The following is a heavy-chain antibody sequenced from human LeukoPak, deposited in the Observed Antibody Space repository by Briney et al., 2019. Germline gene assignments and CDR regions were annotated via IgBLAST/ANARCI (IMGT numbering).Heavy chain of an antibody. D-gene: IGHD3-3*01. CDR2: INAGTGQT. Sequence: ASVKVSCKASGYTFSSYAIHWVRQAPGQRLEWMGWINAGTGQTKYSQKFQRRVTITRDTSASTAYMELSSLRSEDTAVYYCARDKYYDFWSGYREYYFDYWGQGTLVTVSS. CDR1: GYTFSSYA. CDR3: ARDKYYDFWSGYREYYFDY. J-gene: IGHJ4*02. V-gene: IGHV1-3*01.